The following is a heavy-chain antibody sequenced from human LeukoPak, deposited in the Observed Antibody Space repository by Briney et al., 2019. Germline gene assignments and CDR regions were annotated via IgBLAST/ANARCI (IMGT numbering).Heavy chain of an antibody. J-gene: IGHJ4*02. CDR2: INPNSGGT. CDR1: GYTFTSYD. CDR3: ASNWNDAVFDY. V-gene: IGHV1-2*06. D-gene: IGHD1-20*01. Sequence: GASVKVSCKASGYTFTSYDINWVRQATGQGLEWMGRINPNSGGTNYAQKFQGRVTMTRDTSISTAYMELSRLRSDDTAVYYCASNWNDAVFDYWGQGTLVTVSS.